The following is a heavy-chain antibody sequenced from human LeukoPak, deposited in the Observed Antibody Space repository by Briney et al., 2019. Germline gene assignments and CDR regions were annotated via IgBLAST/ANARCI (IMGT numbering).Heavy chain of an antibody. D-gene: IGHD6-13*01. CDR3: ARSYCSSYHYYYYGMDV. CDR1: GGSISSYY. Sequence: PSETLSLTCTVSGGSISSYYWNWSRQPPGKGLEWIGYINYIRTTDYNPSLKSRVTISLDTSKNRFSLKLSSVTAADTAMYYCARSYCSSYHYYYYGMDVWGPGTTVTVSS. V-gene: IGHV4-59*08. J-gene: IGHJ6*02. CDR2: INYIRTT.